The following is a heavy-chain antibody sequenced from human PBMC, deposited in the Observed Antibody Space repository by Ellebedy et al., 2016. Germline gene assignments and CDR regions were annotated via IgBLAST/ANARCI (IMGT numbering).Heavy chain of an antibody. V-gene: IGHV3-21*01. CDR3: ARVKRNIDY. CDR1: GFTFSSYW. CDR2: ISSSSSYI. Sequence: GESLKISCAASGFTFSSYWMSWVRQAPGKGLEWVSSISSSSSYIYYADSVKGRFTISRDNAKNSLYLQMNSLRAEDTAVYYCARVKRNIDYWGQGTLVTVSS. J-gene: IGHJ4*02.